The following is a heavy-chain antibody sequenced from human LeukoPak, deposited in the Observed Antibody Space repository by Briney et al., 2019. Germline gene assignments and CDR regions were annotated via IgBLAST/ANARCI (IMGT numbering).Heavy chain of an antibody. CDR3: ARQITVTTSGGDAFDI. J-gene: IGHJ3*02. D-gene: IGHD4-17*01. Sequence: PSETLSLTCTVSGGSISSSNYYWGWIRQPPGKGLEWIGSIYYSGSIYYNPSPKSRVTISVDTSKNQFSLNLSSVTAADTAVYYCARQITVTTSGGDAFDIWGQGTMVTVSS. CDR2: IYYSGSI. V-gene: IGHV4-39*01. CDR1: GGSISSSNYY.